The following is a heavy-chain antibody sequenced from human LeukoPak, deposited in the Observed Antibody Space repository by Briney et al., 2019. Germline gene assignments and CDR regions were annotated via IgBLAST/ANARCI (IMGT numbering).Heavy chain of an antibody. CDR2: ISSSSSYI. D-gene: IGHD6-13*01. Sequence: PGGSLRLSCAASGFTFSSYSMNWVRQAPGKGLEWVSSISSSSSYIYYADSVKGRFTISRDNAKNSLYLQMNSLRAEDTAVYYCASTRKYSSSWRSSNWFDPWGQGTLVTVSS. J-gene: IGHJ5*02. V-gene: IGHV3-21*01. CDR1: GFTFSSYS. CDR3: ASTRKYSSSWRSSNWFDP.